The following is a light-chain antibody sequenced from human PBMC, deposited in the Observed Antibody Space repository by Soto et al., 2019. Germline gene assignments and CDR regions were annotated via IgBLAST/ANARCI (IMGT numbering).Light chain of an antibody. V-gene: IGKV3-20*01. CDR1: QIVDSNY. CDR3: QHYGSLSWT. CDR2: GAS. Sequence: IVLTQSPGTLSLSPGERATLSCRASQIVDSNYLAWYQQKPGQAPRIIIFGASGRATGIPDRFSGSGSGTDFTLTISRLEPEDFAVYYCQHYGSLSWTFGQGTKVDIK. J-gene: IGKJ1*01.